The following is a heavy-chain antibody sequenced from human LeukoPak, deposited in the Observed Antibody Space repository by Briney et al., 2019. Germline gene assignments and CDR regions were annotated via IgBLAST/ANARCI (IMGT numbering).Heavy chain of an antibody. J-gene: IGHJ4*02. CDR1: GYTFSSYE. Sequence: GASVKVSCKASGYTFSSYEINWVRQGPGQGLEWMGWMNPNSGNTGYAQKFQGRVTMTRNTSISTAYMELSSLRSEDTAVYYCARGQYYDFWSGYPDYWGQGTLVTVSS. CDR3: ARGQYYDFWSGYPDY. V-gene: IGHV1-8*01. CDR2: MNPNSGNT. D-gene: IGHD3-3*01.